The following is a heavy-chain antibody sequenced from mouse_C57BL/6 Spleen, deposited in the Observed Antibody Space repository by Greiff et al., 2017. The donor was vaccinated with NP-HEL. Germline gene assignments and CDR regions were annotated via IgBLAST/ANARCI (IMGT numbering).Heavy chain of an antibody. CDR1: GYAFSSYW. CDR3: ARGGGDSSGGFAY. CDR2: IYPGDGDT. V-gene: IGHV1-80*01. D-gene: IGHD3-2*02. J-gene: IGHJ3*01. Sequence: VQLQESGAELVKPGASVKISCKASGYAFSSYWMNWVKQRPGKGLEWIGQIYPGDGDTNYNGKFKGKATLTADKSSSTAYMQLSSLTSEDSAVYFCARGGGDSSGGFAYWGQGTLVTVSA.